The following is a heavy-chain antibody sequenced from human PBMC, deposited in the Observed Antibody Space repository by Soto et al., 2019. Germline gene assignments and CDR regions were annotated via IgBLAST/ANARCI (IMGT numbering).Heavy chain of an antibody. J-gene: IGHJ5*02. CDR2: ISGSGGST. V-gene: IGHV3-23*01. D-gene: IGHD6-13*01. CDR1: GFTFSSYA. CDR3: SIGVLWVRYSGNLPEGWFDP. Sequence: PGGSLRLSCAASGFTFSSYAMSWVRQAPGKGQEWVSAISGSGGSTYYADSAKGRFTISRDNSKNKLYLQMNSLRAEDTAVYYCSIGVLWVRYSGNLPEGWFDPWGQGTLVTVSS.